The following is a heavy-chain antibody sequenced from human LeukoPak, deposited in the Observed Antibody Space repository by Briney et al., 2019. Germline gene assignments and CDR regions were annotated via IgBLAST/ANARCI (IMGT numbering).Heavy chain of an antibody. V-gene: IGHV4-34*01. D-gene: IGHD3-10*01. Sequence: SETLSLTCAVYGGSFSGYYWSWIRQPPGKGLEWIGEINHSGSTNYNPSLKSRVTISVDTSKNQFSLKLSSVTAADTTVYYCARCSRCMVRGESDPWGQVTLVTVSS. CDR2: INHSGST. J-gene: IGHJ5*02. CDR1: GGSFSGYY. CDR3: ARCSRCMVRGESDP.